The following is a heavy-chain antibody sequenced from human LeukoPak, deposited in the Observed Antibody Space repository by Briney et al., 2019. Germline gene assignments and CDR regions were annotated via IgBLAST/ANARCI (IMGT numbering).Heavy chain of an antibody. V-gene: IGHV3-7*01. CDR3: SRERRGGDAFDI. Sequence: GGSLRLSCAASGFALSNNWMSWVRQAPGKGLEWVANIKQDGSDKYYVDSVKGRFTISRDNAKNSLYPQMNSLRAEDTAVYYCSRERRGGDAFDIWGQGTMVTVSS. J-gene: IGHJ3*02. CDR2: IKQDGSDK. CDR1: GFALSNNW. D-gene: IGHD3-10*01.